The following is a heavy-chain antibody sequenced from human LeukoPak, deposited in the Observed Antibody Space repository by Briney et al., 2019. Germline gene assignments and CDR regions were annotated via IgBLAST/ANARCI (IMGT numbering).Heavy chain of an antibody. CDR3: AREARATNFDY. Sequence: SVKVSCKASGGTFSSHAISWVRQAPGQGLEWMGRIIPILGIANYAQKFQGRVTITADKSTSTAYMELSSLRSEDTAVYYCAREARATNFDYWGQGTLVTVSS. CDR2: IIPILGIA. D-gene: IGHD5-12*01. V-gene: IGHV1-69*04. CDR1: GGTFSSHA. J-gene: IGHJ4*02.